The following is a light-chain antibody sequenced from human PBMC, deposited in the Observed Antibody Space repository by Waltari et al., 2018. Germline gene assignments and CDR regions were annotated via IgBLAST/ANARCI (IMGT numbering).Light chain of an antibody. J-gene: IGLJ3*02. Sequence: QSVLTQPPSVSGAPGQRVTISCTGSSSNIGAGHDVPWYQQLPGTAPKLLIYDNRSRPSGVPDRFSGSKSGTSASLAITGLQAEDEADYYCQSYDSSLSGVVFGGGTKLTVL. V-gene: IGLV1-40*01. CDR3: QSYDSSLSGVV. CDR1: SSNIGAGHD. CDR2: DNR.